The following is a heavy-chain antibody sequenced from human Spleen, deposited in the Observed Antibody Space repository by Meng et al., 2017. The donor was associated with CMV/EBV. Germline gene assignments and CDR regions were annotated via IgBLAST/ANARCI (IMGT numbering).Heavy chain of an antibody. Sequence: GESLKISCAASGFTFSNYGMNWVRQAPGKGLEWVGFILFDGSNEYYADSVKGRFTISRDNSKNTLYLQMNSLRADDTALYYCRVWDYALDYWGQGQLVTVSS. V-gene: IGHV3-30*02. D-gene: IGHD4-17*01. J-gene: IGHJ4*02. CDR3: RVWDYALDY. CDR2: ILFDGSNE. CDR1: GFTFSNYG.